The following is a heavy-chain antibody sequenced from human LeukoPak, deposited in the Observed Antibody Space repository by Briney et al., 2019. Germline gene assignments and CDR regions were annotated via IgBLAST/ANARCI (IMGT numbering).Heavy chain of an antibody. J-gene: IGHJ3*02. CDR3: ALILYGVGPLDI. V-gene: IGHV3-23*01. CDR2: ISGSGGST. Sequence: GGSLRLSCAASGFTFSSYAMSWVRQAPGKGLEWVSAISGSGGSTYYADSVKGRFTISRDNAKNSLYLQMNSLRAEDTALYYCALILYGVGPLDIWGQGTVVTVSS. CDR1: GFTFSSYA. D-gene: IGHD4/OR15-4a*01.